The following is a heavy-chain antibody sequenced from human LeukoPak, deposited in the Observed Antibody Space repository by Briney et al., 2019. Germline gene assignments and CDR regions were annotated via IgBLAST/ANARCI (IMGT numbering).Heavy chain of an antibody. CDR2: IHYSGST. V-gene: IGHV4-59*12. J-gene: IGHJ6*03. CDR1: GGSISSYY. CDR3: AREGLVSAAGLENHYYYYYMDV. D-gene: IGHD3/OR15-3a*01. Sequence: SETLSLTCTVSGGSISSYYWSWIRQPPGKGLEWIGYIHYSGSTNYNPSLKSRVTISVDTSKNQFSLKLSSVTAADTAVYYCAREGLVSAAGLENHYYYYYMDVWGKGTTVTISS.